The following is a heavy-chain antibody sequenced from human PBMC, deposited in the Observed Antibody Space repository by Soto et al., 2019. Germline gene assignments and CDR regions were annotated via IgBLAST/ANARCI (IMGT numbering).Heavy chain of an antibody. CDR3: AKDRLPTSGQRFYFDS. CDR1: GFAFSTYA. CDR2: ILPDETG. Sequence: DVNLLQSGGGSAQPGGSLRLSCATSGFAFSTYAMTWVSQVPGRGLEWVSTILPDETGFYTVSVKGRFTISRDNFRGILYLQMNDLWVEDAAIYFCAKDRLPTSGQRFYFDSWGQGSLVTVSS. V-gene: IGHV3-23*01. J-gene: IGHJ4*02. D-gene: IGHD2-15*01.